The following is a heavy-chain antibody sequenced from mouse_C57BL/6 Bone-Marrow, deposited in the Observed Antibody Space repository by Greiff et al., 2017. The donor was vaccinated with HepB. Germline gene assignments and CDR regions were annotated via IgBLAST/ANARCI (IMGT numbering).Heavy chain of an antibody. CDR2: IWGGGST. D-gene: IGHD1-3*01. J-gene: IGHJ4*01. CDR1: GFSFTSYG. CDR3: AKRTKGAMDY. Sequence: VKLVESGPGLVAPSQCLSITCTVSGFSFTSYGVDWVRQPPGKGLEWLGAIWGGGSTNYNSALMSRLSNSKDNSKSQVFLKMNSLQTDYTAMYYCAKRTKGAMDYWGQGTSVTVSS. V-gene: IGHV2-9*01.